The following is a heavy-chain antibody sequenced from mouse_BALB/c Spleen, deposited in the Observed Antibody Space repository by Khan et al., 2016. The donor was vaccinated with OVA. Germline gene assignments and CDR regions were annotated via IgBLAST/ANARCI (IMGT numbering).Heavy chain of an antibody. J-gene: IGHJ2*01. V-gene: IGHV1-4*01. CDR2: INPSSGYT. Sequence: QVQLQQSGAELVKPGASVKMSCKASGYTFTSYTMHWVKQRPGQGLEWIGYINPSSGYTKYNQKFKDKATLNADQSSSTAYMQLSRLTSEDSEVYCYARKSTSATYWGQGTTLAVSA. D-gene: IGHD1-1*01. CDR1: GYTFTSYT. CDR3: ARKSTSATY.